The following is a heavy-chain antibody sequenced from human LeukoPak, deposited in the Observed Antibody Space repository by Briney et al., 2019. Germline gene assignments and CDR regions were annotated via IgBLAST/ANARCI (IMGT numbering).Heavy chain of an antibody. CDR1: GFTFSSYA. Sequence: GGSLRLSCAASGFTFSSYAMSWVRQAPGKGLEWVSAISGSGGSSYYADSVKGRFTISRDNSKNTLYLQMNSLRAEDTAVYYCAKGYQEYQLLIDYWGQGTLVTVSS. CDR3: AKGYQEYQLLIDY. J-gene: IGHJ4*02. D-gene: IGHD2-2*01. CDR2: ISGSGGSS. V-gene: IGHV3-23*01.